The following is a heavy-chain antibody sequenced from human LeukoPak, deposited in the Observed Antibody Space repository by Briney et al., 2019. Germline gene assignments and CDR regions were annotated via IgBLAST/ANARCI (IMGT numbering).Heavy chain of an antibody. Sequence: PGGSLRLSCATSGFTFSSNWMSWVRHVPGRGLDWVANIKPDGSAEYYAASVKGRFTVSRDNAKNSLYLQMNSLRAEDTAVYYCARDDGSYYDFWSGYYFAYWGQGTLVTVSS. CDR1: GFTFSSNW. D-gene: IGHD3-3*01. CDR2: IKPDGSAE. J-gene: IGHJ4*02. CDR3: ARDDGSYYDFWSGYYFAY. V-gene: IGHV3-7*01.